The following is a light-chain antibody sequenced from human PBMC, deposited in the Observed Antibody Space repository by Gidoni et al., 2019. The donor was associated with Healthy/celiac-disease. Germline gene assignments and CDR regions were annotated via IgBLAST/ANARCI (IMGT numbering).Light chain of an antibody. J-gene: IGKJ1*01. CDR1: QSVSSSY. CDR3: QQYGSSPLT. V-gene: IGKV3-20*01. CDR2: GAS. Sequence: EIVLPQSPGTLSLSPGERATLSCSASQSVSSSYLAWYQQKPGQAPRLLIYGASSRATGIPDRFSGSGSGTDFTLTISRLEPEDVAVYYCQQYGSSPLTFGQGTKVEIK.